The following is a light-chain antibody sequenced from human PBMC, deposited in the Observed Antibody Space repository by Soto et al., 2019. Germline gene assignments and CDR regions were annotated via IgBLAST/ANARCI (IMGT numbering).Light chain of an antibody. V-gene: IGKV3-11*01. Sequence: EIVLTQSPSTLSLSPVEXXTLSFRASQSVSSYLAWYQQKPGQAPRLLIYDASNRATGIPARFSGSGSGTDFTLTISRLEPEDFAVYYCQQYYDWPITFGQGTRLEIK. CDR3: QQYYDWPIT. CDR1: QSVSSY. CDR2: DAS. J-gene: IGKJ5*01.